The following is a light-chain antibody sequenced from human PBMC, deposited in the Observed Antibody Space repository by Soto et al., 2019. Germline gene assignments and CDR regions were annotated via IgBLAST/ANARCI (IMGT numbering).Light chain of an antibody. CDR2: GAS. V-gene: IGKV1-39*01. CDR1: QSISTS. CDR3: QQSYSTPDT. Sequence: DIQMTQSPSSLSASVGDSVTITCRASQSISTSLNWYQEKPGKAPKLLIYGASFLQSGVPSRFSGSGSGTDFTLTISSVQPEDFATYYCQQSYSTPDTFGQGTRLDIK. J-gene: IGKJ2*01.